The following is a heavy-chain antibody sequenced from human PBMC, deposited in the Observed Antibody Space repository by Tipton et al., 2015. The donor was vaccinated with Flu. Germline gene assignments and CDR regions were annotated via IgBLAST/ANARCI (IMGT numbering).Heavy chain of an antibody. CDR3: ARVSPRRITAIVVTMLPEGYFDY. CDR1: RYSISSGFY. J-gene: IGHJ4*02. CDR2: IYRSGNS. V-gene: IGHV4-38-2*01. Sequence: TLSLTCDVSRYSISSGFYWGWLRQPPGRGLEWIGNIYRSGNSYSNPSLRSRVTISVDTSKNQFFLRLNSVTAADTAVYYCARVSPRRITAIVVTMLPEGYFDYWGQGALVTVSS. D-gene: IGHD3-22*01.